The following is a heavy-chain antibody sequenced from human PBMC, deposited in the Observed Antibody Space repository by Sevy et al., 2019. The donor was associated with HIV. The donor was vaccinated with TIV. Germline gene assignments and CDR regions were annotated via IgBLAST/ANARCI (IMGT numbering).Heavy chain of an antibody. CDR1: GGSISSYY. J-gene: IGHJ4*02. CDR3: ARDSTTRPRVLDY. V-gene: IGHV4-59*01. Sequence: SETLSLTCTVSGGSISSYYWTWVRQSPGKGLEWIGNIYFTGNTDYSPSLKSRVTLSLDTSKSQFSLTLKSVTAADTAIYFCARDSTTRPRVLDYWGQGTLVTVSS. D-gene: IGHD1-1*01. CDR2: IYFTGNT.